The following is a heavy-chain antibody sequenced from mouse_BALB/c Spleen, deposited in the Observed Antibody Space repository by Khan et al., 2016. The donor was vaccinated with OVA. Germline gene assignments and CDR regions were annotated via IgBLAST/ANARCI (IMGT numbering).Heavy chain of an antibody. CDR2: LYPGVYYT. Sequence: QVQLQQSGAELLRPGTSEKMSCKAGGYTFTNYLIGWVTQRPGHGLAWIGDLYPGVYYTNYNEKFKGKATLTADTSSSTVFMQLSSLTFEDSAIYYCARYPSWYFDVWGAGTTVTVSS. CDR3: ARYPSWYFDV. V-gene: IGHV1-63*02. CDR1: GYTFTNYL. J-gene: IGHJ1*01.